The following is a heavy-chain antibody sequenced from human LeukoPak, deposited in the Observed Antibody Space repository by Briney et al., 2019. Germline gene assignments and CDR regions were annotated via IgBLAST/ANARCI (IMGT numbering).Heavy chain of an antibody. D-gene: IGHD3-9*01. J-gene: IGHJ4*02. V-gene: IGHV4-61*02. CDR3: ARADILTGYCDY. CDR2: IYTSGST. CDR1: GGSISSGSYY. Sequence: SQTLPLTCTVSGGSISSGSYYWSWIRQPAGKGLEWIGRIYTSGSTNYNPSLKSRVTISVDTSKNQFSLKLSSVTAADTAVYYCARADILTGYCDYWGQGTLVTVSS.